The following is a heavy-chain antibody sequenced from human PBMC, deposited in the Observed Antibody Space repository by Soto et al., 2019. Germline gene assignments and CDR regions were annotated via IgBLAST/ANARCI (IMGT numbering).Heavy chain of an antibody. J-gene: IGHJ4*02. CDR2: ISYDGSNK. CDR3: ARDPGDY. Sequence: QVQLVESGGGVVQPGRSLRLSCAASGFTFSSYAMHWVRQAPGKGLEWVAVISYDGSNKYYADSVKGRFTISRDNSKNTLYLQMNSLRAEDTAGYYCARDPGDYWGQGTLVTVSS. V-gene: IGHV3-30-3*01. CDR1: GFTFSSYA.